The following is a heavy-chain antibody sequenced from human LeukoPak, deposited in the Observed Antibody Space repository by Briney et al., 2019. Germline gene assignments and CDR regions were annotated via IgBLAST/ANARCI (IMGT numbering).Heavy chain of an antibody. D-gene: IGHD2-2*02. V-gene: IGHV4-39*01. Sequence: SETLSLTCTVSGDSINRNSYYWGWIRHPPGRGLEWLGGIYNDATTFYNPSLKSRVTVSEETSKNQFSLKLTSVTAADTAVYYCVRHMLVVAAAAISPFDHWGQGILVSVSS. CDR1: GDSINRNSYY. CDR2: IYNDATT. J-gene: IGHJ4*02. CDR3: VRHMLVVAAAAISPFDH.